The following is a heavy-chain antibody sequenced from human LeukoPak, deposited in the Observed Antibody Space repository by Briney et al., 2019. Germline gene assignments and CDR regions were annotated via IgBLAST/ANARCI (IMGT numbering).Heavy chain of an antibody. CDR2: IWYDGSNK. Sequence: GRSLRLSCAASGFHFSTYGMHWFRKAPGKGLEWGGVIWYDGSNKIYAESVKGRFTISRDNSKNTLYLQMNSLRAEDTAVYYCARDRSWGSQCYFDYWGQGTLVTVSS. CDR1: GFHFSTYG. J-gene: IGHJ4*02. V-gene: IGHV3-33*01. D-gene: IGHD7-27*01. CDR3: ARDRSWGSQCYFDY.